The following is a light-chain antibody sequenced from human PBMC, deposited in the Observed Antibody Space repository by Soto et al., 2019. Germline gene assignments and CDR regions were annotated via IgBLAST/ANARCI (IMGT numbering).Light chain of an antibody. CDR3: QQYNSSWEGT. Sequence: DIPMTQSPSTLSASVGDRVTITCRASQSISSWLAWYQQKPGKAPKLLIYKASSLESGVPSRFSGSGSGTEFTLTISSLQPDDFATYYCQQYNSSWEGTVGQGTKVEIK. CDR1: QSISSW. CDR2: KAS. V-gene: IGKV1-5*03. J-gene: IGKJ1*01.